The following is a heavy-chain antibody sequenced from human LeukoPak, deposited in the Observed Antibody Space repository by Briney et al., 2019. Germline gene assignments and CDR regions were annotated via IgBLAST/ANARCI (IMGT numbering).Heavy chain of an antibody. CDR2: IYHSGST. V-gene: IGHV4-38-2*02. CDR3: AREINHDYGSGSYYNFFDY. D-gene: IGHD3-10*01. J-gene: IGHJ4*02. CDR1: GYSISSGYY. Sequence: SETLSLTCTVSGYSISSGYYWGWIRQPPGKGLEWIGSIYHSGSTYYNPSLKSRVTISVDTSKNQFSLKLSSVTAADTAVYYCAREINHDYGSGSYYNFFDYWGQGTLVTVSS.